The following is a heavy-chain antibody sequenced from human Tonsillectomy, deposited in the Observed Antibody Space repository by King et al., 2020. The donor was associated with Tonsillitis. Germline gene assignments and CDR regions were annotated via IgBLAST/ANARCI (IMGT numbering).Heavy chain of an antibody. V-gene: IGHV1-24*01. CDR3: ALGITRFDY. CDR1: GYTFTELP. Sequence: QLVQSGADVKRPWASVKVSCKVSGYTFTELPIHWVLQAPGKGLAWTGGFDPEDGGTMYAQKLQGRVNMTEDTSTDTAYRELSSLRSEDTAVYYCALGITRFDYWGQGSLVTVSS. CDR2: FDPEDGGT. D-gene: IGHD7-27*01. J-gene: IGHJ4*02.